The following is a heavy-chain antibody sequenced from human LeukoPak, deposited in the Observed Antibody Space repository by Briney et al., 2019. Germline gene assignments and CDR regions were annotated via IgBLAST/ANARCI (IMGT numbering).Heavy chain of an antibody. CDR3: ARSETAPFYYYYGMDV. J-gene: IGHJ6*02. CDR2: ISHAGST. V-gene: IGHV4-4*02. CDR1: GDSISSNNW. Sequence: SETLSLTCTVSGDSISSNNWWNWVRQAPGKGLDWIGEISHAGSTKYNPSLKSRVTISVDKSKNQFSLKLSSVTAADTAVYYCARSETAPFYYYYGMDVWGQGTTVTVSS. D-gene: IGHD2-21*02.